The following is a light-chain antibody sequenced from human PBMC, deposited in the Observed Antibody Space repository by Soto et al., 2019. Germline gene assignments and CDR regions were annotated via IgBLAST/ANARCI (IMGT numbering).Light chain of an antibody. J-gene: IGKJ4*01. CDR1: QGIDNY. V-gene: IGKV1-27*01. Sequence: DIQMTQSPSSLSASVGDRVTITCRASQGIDNYLAWYQQRPGKVPHLLIYAASSLQSGVPSRFSGSGTGTDFTLTIDSVQPEDVATYFCQKYDSAPPSFGGGTKVDIK. CDR3: QKYDSAPPS. CDR2: AAS.